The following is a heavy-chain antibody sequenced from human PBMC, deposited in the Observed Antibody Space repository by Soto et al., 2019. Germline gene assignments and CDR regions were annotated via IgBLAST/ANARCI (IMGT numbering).Heavy chain of an antibody. CDR3: PKPRGGGVAAAYFDY. V-gene: IGHV3-23*01. Sequence: EVQLLESGGGLVQPGGSLRLSCAASGFTFSTYAMSWVRQAPGKGLEWVSVISGSGDSTYYADSVKGRFTMSRDNSKNTVYLQMNSLRAEDTAVYYCPKPRGGGVAAAYFDYWGQGTLVTVSS. CDR2: ISGSGDST. J-gene: IGHJ4*02. D-gene: IGHD2-2*01. CDR1: GFTFSTYA.